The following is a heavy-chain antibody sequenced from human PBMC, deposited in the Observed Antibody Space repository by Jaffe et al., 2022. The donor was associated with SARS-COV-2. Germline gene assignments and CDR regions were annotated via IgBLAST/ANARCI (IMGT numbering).Heavy chain of an antibody. D-gene: IGHD3-3*01. Sequence: QVQLVESGGGVVQPGRSLRLSCAASGFTFSSYGMHWVRQAPGKGLEWVAVISYDGSNKYYADSVKGRFTISRDNSKNTLYLQMNSLRAEDTAVYYCAKRDLRFLEWLFERDYYYGMDVWGQGTTVTVSS. V-gene: IGHV3-30*18. CDR3: AKRDLRFLEWLFERDYYYGMDV. CDR1: GFTFSSYG. J-gene: IGHJ6*02. CDR2: ISYDGSNK.